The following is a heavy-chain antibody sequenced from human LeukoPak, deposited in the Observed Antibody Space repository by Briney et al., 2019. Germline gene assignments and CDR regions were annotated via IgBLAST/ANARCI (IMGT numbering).Heavy chain of an antibody. CDR1: GYTFTGYY. CDR2: FDPEDGET. J-gene: IGHJ4*02. V-gene: IGHV1-24*01. CDR3: ATADGYSYGYDY. Sequence: ASVKVSCKASGYTFTGYYMHWVRQAPGKGLEWMGGFDPEDGETIYAQKFQGRVTMTEDTSTDTAYMELSSLRSEDTAVYYCATADGYSYGYDYWGQGTLVTVSS. D-gene: IGHD5-18*01.